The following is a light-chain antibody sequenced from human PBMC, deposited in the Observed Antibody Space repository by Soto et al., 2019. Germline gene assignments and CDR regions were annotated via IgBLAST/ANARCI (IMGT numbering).Light chain of an antibody. Sequence: IQLTQSPSSLSASVGDRVTITCRASQGISTYLAWYQQKPGKAPNLLIYVASTLQSGVPSRFSGSGSGTDFTLTISSLQPEDFATYYCQQLNSYPITFGGGTKVDIK. CDR1: QGISTY. CDR2: VAS. V-gene: IGKV1-9*01. J-gene: IGKJ4*01. CDR3: QQLNSYPIT.